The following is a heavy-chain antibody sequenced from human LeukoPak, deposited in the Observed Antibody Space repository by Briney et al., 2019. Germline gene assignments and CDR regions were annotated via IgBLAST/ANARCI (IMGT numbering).Heavy chain of an antibody. CDR2: IWYDGSIK. CDR1: GFTFSGHA. V-gene: IGHV3-33*01. D-gene: IGHD5-24*01. J-gene: IGHJ4*02. Sequence: GRSLRLSCAASGFTFSGHAMHWVRQAPGKGLEWVAIIWYDGSIKYYEDSVKGRFTISRDNSKNTLYLQMNSLRAEDTAVYYCAGEMGVEMATISHFDYWGQGTLVTVSP. CDR3: AGEMGVEMATISHFDY.